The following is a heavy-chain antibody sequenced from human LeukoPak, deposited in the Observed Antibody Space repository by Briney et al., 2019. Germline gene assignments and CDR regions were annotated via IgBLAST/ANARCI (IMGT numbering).Heavy chain of an antibody. CDR2: IIPIFGTA. V-gene: IGHV1-69*05. J-gene: IGHJ6*03. CDR1: GGTFSSYA. CDR3: ARDLGPFEYYYMDV. Sequence: ASVKDSCKASGGTFSSYAISWVRQAPGQGLEWMGRIIPIFGTANYAQKFQGRVTITTDESTSTAYMELSSLRSEDTAVYYCARDLGPFEYYYMDVWGKGTTVTVSS. D-gene: IGHD3-9*01.